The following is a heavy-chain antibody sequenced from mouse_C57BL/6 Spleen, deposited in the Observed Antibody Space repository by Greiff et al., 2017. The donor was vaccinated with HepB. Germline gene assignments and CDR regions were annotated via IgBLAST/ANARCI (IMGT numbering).Heavy chain of an antibody. Sequence: VQLQQSGAELVRPGSSVKLSCKASGYTFTSYWMHWVKQRPIQGLEWIGNIDPSDSETHYNQKFKDKATLTVDKSSSTAYMQLSSLTSEDSAVCCCARSSSNSWFAYWGQGTLVTVSA. CDR3: ARSSSNSWFAY. CDR2: IDPSDSET. V-gene: IGHV1-52*01. J-gene: IGHJ3*01. D-gene: IGHD2-5*01. CDR1: GYTFTSYW.